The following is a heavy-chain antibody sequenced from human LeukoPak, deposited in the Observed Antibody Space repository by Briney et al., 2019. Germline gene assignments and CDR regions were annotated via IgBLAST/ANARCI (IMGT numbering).Heavy chain of an antibody. Sequence: GSLRLSCAASGFTFSSYAMHWVRQAPGMGLEYVSAISSNGGSTYYANSVKGRFTISRDNSKNTLYLQMGSLRAEDMAVYYCARGQYSSSWYSDYYYYYGMDVWGQGTTVTVSS. D-gene: IGHD6-13*01. CDR2: ISSNGGST. J-gene: IGHJ6*02. CDR1: GFTFSSYA. V-gene: IGHV3-64*01. CDR3: ARGQYSSSWYSDYYYYYGMDV.